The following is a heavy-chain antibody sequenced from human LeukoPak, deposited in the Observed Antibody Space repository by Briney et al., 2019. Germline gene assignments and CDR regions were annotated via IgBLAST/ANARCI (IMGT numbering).Heavy chain of an antibody. D-gene: IGHD2-2*01. Sequence: GGSLRLSCPASGFTFSSYSMIWVRQAPGKGLEWVSYISSSSTTIYYADSVKGRFTISRDNAKNSLYLQMNSLRAEDTAVYYCARALGYCSSTICYRFDYWGQGTLVIVSS. CDR1: GFTFSSYS. CDR3: ARALGYCSSTICYRFDY. V-gene: IGHV3-48*01. CDR2: ISSSSTTI. J-gene: IGHJ4*02.